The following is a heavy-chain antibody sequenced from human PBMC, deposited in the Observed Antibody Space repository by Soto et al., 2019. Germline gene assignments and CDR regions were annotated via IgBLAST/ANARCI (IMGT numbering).Heavy chain of an antibody. CDR1: GGSISSYY. CDR3: ASPNRGY. D-gene: IGHD3-10*01. CDR2: IYYTGST. V-gene: IGHV4-59*08. J-gene: IGHJ4*02. Sequence: QVQLQESGPGLVKPAETLPLACTVSGGSISSYYWSWIRQPPGKGLEWIGYIYYTGSTNYNPSLKSRVTISIDTSKNQISLNLRSVTAADTAVYYCASPNRGYWGRGTLVSVSS.